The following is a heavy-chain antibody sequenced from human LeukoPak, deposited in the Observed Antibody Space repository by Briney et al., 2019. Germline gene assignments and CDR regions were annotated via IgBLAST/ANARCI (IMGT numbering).Heavy chain of an antibody. Sequence: AASVKVSCKASGYTFTSSYMHWVRQAPGQGLEWMGIINPSGGSTSYPQKFQGRVTMTRDTATSTVYMELSSLRSEDTAVYYCARAHYASSNIKVPFDVWGKGTTVTVPS. CDR1: GYTFTSSY. V-gene: IGHV1-46*01. D-gene: IGHD3-22*01. J-gene: IGHJ6*04. CDR3: ARAHYASSNIKVPFDV. CDR2: INPSGGST.